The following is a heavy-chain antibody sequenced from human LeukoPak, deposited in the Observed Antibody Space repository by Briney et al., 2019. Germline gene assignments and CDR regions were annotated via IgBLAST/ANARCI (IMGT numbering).Heavy chain of an antibody. D-gene: IGHD3-9*01. V-gene: IGHV3-30*18. J-gene: IGHJ3*02. CDR1: GFTFSSYG. CDR2: ISYDGSNK. CDR3: AKDRGRYYDIPTYAFDI. Sequence: GGSLRLSCAASGFTFSSYGMHWVRQAPGKGLEWVAVISYDGSNKYYADPVKGRFTISRDNSKNTLYLQMNSLRAEDTAVYYCAKDRGRYYDIPTYAFDIWGQGTMVTVSS.